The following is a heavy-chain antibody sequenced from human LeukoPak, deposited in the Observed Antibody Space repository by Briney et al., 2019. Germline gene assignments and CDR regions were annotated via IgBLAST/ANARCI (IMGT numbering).Heavy chain of an antibody. V-gene: IGHV1-69*04. J-gene: IGHJ5*02. Sequence: SVKVSCKASGGSFSSYGFTWVRQAPGQGLEWMGRITPVLGVANYAQKFQGRVTIIADKFTSTVYMEMSSLRSEDTAVYYCARARRVRGVSPEYSWFDPWGQGTLVTVSS. CDR3: ARARRVRGVSPEYSWFDP. CDR2: ITPVLGVA. CDR1: GGSFSSYG. D-gene: IGHD3-10*01.